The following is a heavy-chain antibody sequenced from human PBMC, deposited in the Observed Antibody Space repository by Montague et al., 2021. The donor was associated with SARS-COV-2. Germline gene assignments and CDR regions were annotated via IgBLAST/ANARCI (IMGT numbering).Heavy chain of an antibody. CDR3: ARHITGSGNAFDI. V-gene: IGHV4-39*01. D-gene: IGHD3-10*01. Sequence: SETLSLTCTVSGGTVSSSSYYWGWIRQPPGKRLEWIGSIYYTGSTYYNPSLKSRVTISVDTSKNQFSLKLSSVTAADTAVYYCARHITGSGNAFDIWGQGTMVTVSS. CDR1: GGTVSSSSYY. CDR2: IYYTGST. J-gene: IGHJ3*02.